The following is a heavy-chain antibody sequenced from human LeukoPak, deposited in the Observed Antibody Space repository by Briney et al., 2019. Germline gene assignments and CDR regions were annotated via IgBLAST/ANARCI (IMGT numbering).Heavy chain of an antibody. D-gene: IGHD4-17*01. CDR2: VSDDGNTK. CDR3: AAVTNPLYFDY. CDR1: GSTFSSYG. Sequence: PGGSLRLSCAASGSTFSSYGIHWVRQAPGMGLEWVAVVSDDGNTKYYADSVKGRFTISRDNSMNTLSLQMNSLRPEDTAVYYCAAVTNPLYFDYWGQGTLVTVSS. J-gene: IGHJ4*02. V-gene: IGHV3-30*03.